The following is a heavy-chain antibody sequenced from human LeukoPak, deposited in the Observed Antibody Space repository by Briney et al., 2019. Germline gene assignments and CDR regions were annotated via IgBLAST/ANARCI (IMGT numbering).Heavy chain of an antibody. CDR3: ARRLYSSSWALYY. J-gene: IGHJ4*02. CDR2: INHSGST. Sequence: SETLSLTCAVYGGSFSGYYWSWIRQPPGKGLEWIGEINHSGSTNYNPSLKSRVTISVDTSKNQFSLKLSSVTAADTAVYYCARRLYSSSWALYYWGQGTLVTVSS. D-gene: IGHD6-13*01. CDR1: GGSFSGYY. V-gene: IGHV4-34*01.